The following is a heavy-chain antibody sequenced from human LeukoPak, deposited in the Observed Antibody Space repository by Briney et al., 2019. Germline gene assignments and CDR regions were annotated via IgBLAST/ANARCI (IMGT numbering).Heavy chain of an antibody. Sequence: SETLSLTCTVSGGSISSSSYYWGWIRQPPGKGLEWIGSIYYSGSTYYNPPLKSRVTISVDTSKNQFSLKLSSVTAADTAVYYCARSQYRIAALPLGYWGQGTLVTVSS. CDR3: ARSQYRIAALPLGY. D-gene: IGHD6-13*01. CDR2: IYYSGST. V-gene: IGHV4-39*07. CDR1: GGSISSSSYY. J-gene: IGHJ4*02.